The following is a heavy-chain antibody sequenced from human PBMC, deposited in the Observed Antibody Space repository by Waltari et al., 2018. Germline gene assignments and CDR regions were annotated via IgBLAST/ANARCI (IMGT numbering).Heavy chain of an antibody. D-gene: IGHD3-22*01. V-gene: IGHV7-4-1*02. Sequence: VQLLQSGAELKEPGTTVRISCKVSGYTFSDYYIHWVQQAPGQGLEWMGWIHTNPGKPTYAQGFTGRFVFSMDTSVSTAYLQINSLDAEDTAVYYCARSHYYDTLGYYDYWGQGTLVTVSS. CDR1: GYTFSDYY. CDR3: ARSHYYDTLGYYDY. J-gene: IGHJ4*02. CDR2: IHTNPGKP.